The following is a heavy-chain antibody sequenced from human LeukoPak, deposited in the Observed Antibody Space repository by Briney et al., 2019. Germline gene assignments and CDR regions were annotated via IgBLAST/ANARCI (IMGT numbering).Heavy chain of an antibody. D-gene: IGHD1-20*01. CDR3: VEAAGIIGTTYFDY. J-gene: IGHJ4*02. V-gene: IGHV3-23*01. Sequence: GGSLRLSCAASGFTFSSYAMSWVRQAPGKGLEWVSGISGSGGNTYCVDSVKGRFTISRDNSKNKFYLQMNSLRAEDTAVYYCVEAAGIIGTTYFDYWGQGTLVTVSS. CDR2: ISGSGGNT. CDR1: GFTFSSYA.